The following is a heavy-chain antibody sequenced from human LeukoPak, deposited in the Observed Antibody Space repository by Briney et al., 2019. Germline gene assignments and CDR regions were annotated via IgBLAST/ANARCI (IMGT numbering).Heavy chain of an antibody. Sequence: PSETLSLTRTVSGGSISSSSYYWGWIRQPPGKGLEWIGSIYYSGSAYYNPSLKSRVTISVDTSKNQFSLKLSSVTAADTAVYYCARLVLEYSSSSDYWGQGTLVTVSS. CDR1: GGSISSSSYY. J-gene: IGHJ4*02. CDR3: ARLVLEYSSSSDY. D-gene: IGHD6-6*01. CDR2: IYYSGSA. V-gene: IGHV4-39*01.